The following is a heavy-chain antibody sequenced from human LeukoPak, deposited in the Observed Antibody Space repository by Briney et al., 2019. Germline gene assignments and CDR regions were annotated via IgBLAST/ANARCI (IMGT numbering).Heavy chain of an antibody. V-gene: IGHV1-8*01. J-gene: IGHJ4*02. D-gene: IGHD4-17*01. CDR2: MNPNSGNT. CDR3: ATRFARIRTDYGDYVRKQIDY. Sequence: ASVKVSCKASGYTFTSYDINWVRQATGQGLEWMGWMNPNSGNTGYAQKFQGRVTMTEDTSTDTAYMELSSLRSEDTAVYYCATRFARIRTDYGDYVRKQIDYWGQGTLVTVSS. CDR1: GYTFTSYD.